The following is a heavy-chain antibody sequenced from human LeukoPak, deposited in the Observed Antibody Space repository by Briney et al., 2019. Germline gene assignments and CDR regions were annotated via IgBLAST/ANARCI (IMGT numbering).Heavy chain of an antibody. V-gene: IGHV3-30*18. CDR3: AKIPDPIVFWSGYLSWFDP. D-gene: IGHD3-3*01. Sequence: PGGSLRLSCAASGFTFSNYGMDWVRQAPGKGLEWVASISYDGSNKYYGDSVKGRFTISRDDSKNTLYLQMNSLRAEDTAVYYCAKIPDPIVFWSGYLSWFDPWGQGTLVTVSS. CDR2: ISYDGSNK. CDR1: GFTFSNYG. J-gene: IGHJ5*02.